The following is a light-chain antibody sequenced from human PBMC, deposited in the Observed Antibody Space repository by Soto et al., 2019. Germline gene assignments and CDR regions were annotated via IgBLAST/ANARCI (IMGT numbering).Light chain of an antibody. Sequence: QSALTQPRSVSGSPGQSVTISCTGTSSDVGGYNYVSWYQQHPGKAPKLMIYDVSKRPSGVPDRFSGSKSGNTASLTISGIQAEDEADYYSCSYAGSYVVFGGGTKLTVL. J-gene: IGLJ2*01. CDR1: SSDVGGYNY. CDR2: DVS. CDR3: CSYAGSYVV. V-gene: IGLV2-11*01.